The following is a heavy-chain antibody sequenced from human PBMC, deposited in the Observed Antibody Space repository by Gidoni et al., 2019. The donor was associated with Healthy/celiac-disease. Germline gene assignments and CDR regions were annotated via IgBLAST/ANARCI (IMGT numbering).Heavy chain of an antibody. CDR1: GGTFSSYT. CDR3: ARDLVVGATTSGYYYYYGMDV. Sequence: LVQSGAEVKKPGSSVKVSCKASGGTFSSYTISWVRQAPGQGLEWMGRIIPILGIANYAQKFQGRVTITADKSTSTAYMELSSLRSEDTAVYYCARDLVVGATTSGYYYYYGMDVWGQGTTVTVSS. CDR2: IIPILGIA. D-gene: IGHD1-26*01. V-gene: IGHV1-69*08. J-gene: IGHJ6*02.